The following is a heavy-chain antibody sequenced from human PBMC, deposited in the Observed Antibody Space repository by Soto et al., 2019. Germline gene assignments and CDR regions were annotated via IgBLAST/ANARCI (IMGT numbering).Heavy chain of an antibody. CDR3: ARDPSSTRYNWNY. V-gene: IGHV1-69*06. CDR2: IIPIFGTA. D-gene: IGHD1-20*01. CDR1: GGTFSSYA. Sequence: ASVKVSCKASGGTFSSYAISWVRQAPGQGLEWMGGIIPIFGTANYAQKFQGRVTITADKSTSTAYMELSSLRSEDTAVYYCARDPSSTRYNWNYWGQGTLVTVSS. J-gene: IGHJ4*02.